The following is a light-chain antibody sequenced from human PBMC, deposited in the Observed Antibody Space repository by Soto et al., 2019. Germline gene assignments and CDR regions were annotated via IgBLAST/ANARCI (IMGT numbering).Light chain of an antibody. V-gene: IGLV2-14*01. J-gene: IGLJ2*01. Sequence: QSALTQPASVSGSPGQSIAISCTGTSSDVGAYDFVSWYQQHPGKAPNVMIYDVNHRPSGVSDRFSGSKSGNTASLTISGLQAEDEADYFCSSYTTSRSVLFGGGTKLTVL. CDR1: SSDVGAYDF. CDR2: DVN. CDR3: SSYTTSRSVL.